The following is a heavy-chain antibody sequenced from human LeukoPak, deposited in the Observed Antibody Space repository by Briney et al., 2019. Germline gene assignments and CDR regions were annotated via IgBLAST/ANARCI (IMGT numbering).Heavy chain of an antibody. CDR2: INPSGGTT. CDR3: ARGPFEFDQSSTPFDY. D-gene: IGHD3-9*01. V-gene: IGHV1-46*01. CDR1: GYTFTNYY. J-gene: IGHJ4*02. Sequence: ASVKVSCKASGYTFTNYYMHWVRQAPGQGLEWMGIINPSGGTTTYAQNFQGRVTMTRDTSTSTVYMELSSLRSGDTAVYYCARGPFEFDQSSTPFDYWGQGTLVTVSS.